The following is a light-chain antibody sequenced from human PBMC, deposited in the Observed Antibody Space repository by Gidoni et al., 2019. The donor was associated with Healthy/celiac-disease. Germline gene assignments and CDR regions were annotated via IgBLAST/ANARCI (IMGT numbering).Light chain of an antibody. V-gene: IGKV3-15*01. CDR1: QSISRN. J-gene: IGKJ1*01. Sequence: DIVMTQSPATLSVSPGERATLSCVASQSISRNLAWYQQKPGQAPRLLIYDASTRASTIPGRFSGSGSGTEFTLTISSLQSEDFAIYYCQHYDNWPPWTFGQXTKVEIK. CDR3: QHYDNWPPWT. CDR2: DAS.